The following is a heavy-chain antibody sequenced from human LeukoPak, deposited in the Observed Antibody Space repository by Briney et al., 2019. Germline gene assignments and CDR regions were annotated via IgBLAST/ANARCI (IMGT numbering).Heavy chain of an antibody. CDR2: IRQDASEK. CDR3: ARNRGSDWPIDC. CDR1: GFPFSSYW. D-gene: IGHD6-19*01. Sequence: PGGSLRLSCAASGFPFSSYWMSWVRQAPGKGLEWVANIRQDASEKYYVDSVKGRYTISRDNAKNSLYLQINTLRAEDTAVYYCARNRGSDWPIDCWGQGTLVTVSS. V-gene: IGHV3-7*03. J-gene: IGHJ4*02.